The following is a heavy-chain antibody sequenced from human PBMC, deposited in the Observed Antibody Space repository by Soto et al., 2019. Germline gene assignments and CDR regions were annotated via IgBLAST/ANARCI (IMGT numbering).Heavy chain of an antibody. CDR1: VGSVSSGSYY. J-gene: IGHJ4*02. Sequence: PSETLSLTCTVSVGSVSSGSYYWIWIRQPPGKGLEWIGYIYYSGSTNYSPSLKSRVTISVDTSKNQFSLKLSSVTAADTAVYYCARDRWDYGDYEIDYWGQGTLVTVSS. V-gene: IGHV4-61*01. CDR3: ARDRWDYGDYEIDY. CDR2: IYYSGST. D-gene: IGHD4-17*01.